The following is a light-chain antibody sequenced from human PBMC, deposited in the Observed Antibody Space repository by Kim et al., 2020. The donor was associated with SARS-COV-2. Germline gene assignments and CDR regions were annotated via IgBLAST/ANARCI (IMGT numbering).Light chain of an antibody. Sequence: ASVGDRVTITCRASQDISNFLAWYQQKPGKIPKLLIYAASTLLSGVPSRFSGSGSGTDFNLTISSLQPEDVASYYCQKYITVPRTFGQGTKVEVK. J-gene: IGKJ1*01. CDR2: AAS. V-gene: IGKV1-27*01. CDR1: QDISNF. CDR3: QKYITVPRT.